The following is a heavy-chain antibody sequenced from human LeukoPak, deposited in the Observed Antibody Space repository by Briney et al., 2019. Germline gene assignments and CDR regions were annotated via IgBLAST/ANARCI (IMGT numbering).Heavy chain of an antibody. D-gene: IGHD2-2*01. Sequence: GGSLRLSCAASGFTFSSYAMSWVRQAPGKGLECVSAISGSGGSTYYADSVKGRFTISRDNSKNTLYLQMNSLRAEDTAVYYCAKEGDIVVVPAANPDYWGQGTLVTVSS. J-gene: IGHJ4*02. CDR2: ISGSGGST. V-gene: IGHV3-23*01. CDR3: AKEGDIVVVPAANPDY. CDR1: GFTFSSYA.